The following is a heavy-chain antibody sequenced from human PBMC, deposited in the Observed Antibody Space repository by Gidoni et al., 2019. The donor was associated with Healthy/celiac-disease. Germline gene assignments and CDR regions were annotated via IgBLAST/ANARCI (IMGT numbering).Heavy chain of an antibody. CDR3: AREGDSSGLYYFDY. CDR1: GFSFSSYS. D-gene: IGHD6-19*01. Sequence: EVQLVESGGGLGKSGGSLRLACAASGFSFSSYSMNWVRQAPGKGLEWVSSISSSSSYIYYADSVKGRFTISRDNAKNSLYLQMNSLRAEDTAVYYCAREGDSSGLYYFDYWGQGTLVTVSS. V-gene: IGHV3-21*01. J-gene: IGHJ4*02. CDR2: ISSSSSYI.